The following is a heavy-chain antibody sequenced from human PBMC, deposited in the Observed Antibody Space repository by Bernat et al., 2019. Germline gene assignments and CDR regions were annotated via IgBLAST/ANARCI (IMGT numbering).Heavy chain of an antibody. V-gene: IGHV3-48*02. CDR2: IGSSTDPI. CDR1: GFTFNNYF. J-gene: IGHJ4*02. D-gene: IGHD2-2*01. Sequence: EVQLLESGGGLVQPGGSLRLSCAASGFTFNNYFMNWVRQAPGKGLEWVSYIGSSTDPIYYADSVKGRFTISRDNAKNSLYLQMNSLRDEDTAVYYCARIPHCSSTRCEPSCGAYFDYWGQGALVTVSS. CDR3: ARIPHCSSTRCEPSCGAYFDY.